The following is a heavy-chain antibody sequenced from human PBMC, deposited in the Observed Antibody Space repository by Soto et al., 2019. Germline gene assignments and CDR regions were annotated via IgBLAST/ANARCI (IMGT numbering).Heavy chain of an antibody. Sequence: GASVKVSCKDSGGTFSSYAISWVRQSPGQGLEWMGGIIPIFGTANYAQKFQGRVTITADESTSTAYMELSSLRSEDTAVYYCAVNDPVTWIQLWQSFDYWGQGTLVTVSS. CDR3: AVNDPVTWIQLWQSFDY. D-gene: IGHD5-18*01. V-gene: IGHV1-69*13. J-gene: IGHJ4*02. CDR2: IIPIFGTA. CDR1: GGTFSSYA.